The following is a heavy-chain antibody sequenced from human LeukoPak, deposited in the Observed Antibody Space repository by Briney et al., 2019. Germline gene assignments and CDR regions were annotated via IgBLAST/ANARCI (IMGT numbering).Heavy chain of an antibody. D-gene: IGHD3-10*01. CDR1: GGSISSYY. J-gene: IGHJ4*02. CDR2: IYYGGST. V-gene: IGHV4-59*01. CDR3: ARGRENYYGSGSYGY. Sequence: SETLSLTCTVSGGSISSYYWTWIRQPPGKGLEWIGYIYYGGSTNYNPSLKSRVTISVDTSKNQFSLKLSSVTAADTAVYYCARGRENYYGSGSYGYWGQGILVTVSS.